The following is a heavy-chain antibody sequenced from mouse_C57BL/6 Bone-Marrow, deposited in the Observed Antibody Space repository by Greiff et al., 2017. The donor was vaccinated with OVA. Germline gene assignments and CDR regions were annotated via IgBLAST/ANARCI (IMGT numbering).Heavy chain of an antibody. J-gene: IGHJ2*01. V-gene: IGHV1-76*01. D-gene: IGHD1-1*01. Sequence: QVHVKQSGAELVRPGASVKLSCKASGYTFTDYYINWVKQRPGQGLEWIVRIYPGSGNTYYNEKFKGKATLTAEKSSSTAYMQLSSLTSEDSAVYFCARSDYYYGSSYRFDYWGQGTTLTVSS. CDR1: GYTFTDYY. CDR3: ARSDYYYGSSYRFDY. CDR2: IYPGSGNT.